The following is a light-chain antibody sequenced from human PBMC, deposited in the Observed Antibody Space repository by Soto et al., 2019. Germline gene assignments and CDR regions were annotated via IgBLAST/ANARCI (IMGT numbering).Light chain of an antibody. J-gene: IGLJ2*01. Sequence: QSVLTQPPSASGTPGQRVTISCSGGSSNIGNYYVSWYQKRPGTAPKVLIFDNDKRPSGIPDRFSGSKSGTSATLGITGLQTGDEADYYCGTWDSSLSAVVFGGGTKLTVL. CDR2: DND. CDR1: SSNIGNYY. V-gene: IGLV1-51*01. CDR3: GTWDSSLSAVV.